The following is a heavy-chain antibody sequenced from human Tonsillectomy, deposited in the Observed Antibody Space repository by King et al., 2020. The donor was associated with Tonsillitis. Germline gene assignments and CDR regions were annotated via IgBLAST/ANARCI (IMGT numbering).Heavy chain of an antibody. CDR2: INHSGSI. CDR1: GGSFSGYY. Sequence: VQLQQWGAGLLKPSETLSLTCAVYGGSFSGYYWSWIRQSPGKGLEWIGEINHSGSIKYNPSLKSRVTLSVDTSKNQFSLKLTSVTAADTAVFYCARGGLTISTSWFDPWGQGTLVIVSS. CDR3: ARGGLTISTSWFDP. V-gene: IGHV4-34*01. D-gene: IGHD3-3*01. J-gene: IGHJ5*01.